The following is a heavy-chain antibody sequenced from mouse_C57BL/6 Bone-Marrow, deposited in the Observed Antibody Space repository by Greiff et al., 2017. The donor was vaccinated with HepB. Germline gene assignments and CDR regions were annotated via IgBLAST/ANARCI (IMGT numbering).Heavy chain of an antibody. D-gene: IGHD2-5*01. CDR1: GFTFSSYA. J-gene: IGHJ3*01. CDR3: TRDSFYSNSFAY. CDR2: ISSGGDYI. Sequence: EVKLVESGEGLVKPGGSLKLSCAASGFTFSSYAMSWVRQTPEKRLEWVAYISSGGDYIYYADTVKGRFTISRDNARNTLYLQMSSLKSEDTAMYYCTRDSFYSNSFAYWGQGTLVTVSA. V-gene: IGHV5-9-1*02.